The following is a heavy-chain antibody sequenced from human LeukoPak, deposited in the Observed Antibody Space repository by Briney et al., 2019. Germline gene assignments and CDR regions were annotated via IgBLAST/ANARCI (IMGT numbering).Heavy chain of an antibody. J-gene: IGHJ4*02. CDR3: ARGAGSWRYYFDY. CDR1: GFTFSSYG. Sequence: PGRSLRLSCAASGFTFSSYGMHWVRQAPGKGLEWVAVIWYDGSNKYYADSVKGRFTISRDNSKNTLYLQMNSLRAEDTAVYYCARGAGSWRYYFDYWGQGTLATVSS. V-gene: IGHV3-33*01. CDR2: IWYDGSNK. D-gene: IGHD6-13*01.